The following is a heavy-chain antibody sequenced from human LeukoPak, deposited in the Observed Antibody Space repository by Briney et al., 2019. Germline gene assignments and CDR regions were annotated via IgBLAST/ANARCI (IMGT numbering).Heavy chain of an antibody. D-gene: IGHD3-22*01. V-gene: IGHV3-30*02. J-gene: IGHJ4*02. CDR3: ARVYYDSSGYDY. CDR2: IRFDGSKK. Sequence: PGGSLRLSCAASGFTFSSYGMHWVRQAPGKGLEWVTFIRFDGSKKYYADSVKGRFTISRDNSKNTLYLQMNSLRAEDTAVYYCARVYYDSSGYDYWGQGTLVTVSS. CDR1: GFTFSSYG.